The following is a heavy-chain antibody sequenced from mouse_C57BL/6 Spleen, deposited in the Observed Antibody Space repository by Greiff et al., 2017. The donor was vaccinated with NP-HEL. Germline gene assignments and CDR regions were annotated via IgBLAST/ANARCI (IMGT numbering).Heavy chain of an antibody. D-gene: IGHD1-1*01. J-gene: IGHJ4*01. CDR1: GYTFTSYW. V-gene: IGHV1-53*01. CDR3: ARVAGYDGSSSYYAMDY. CDR2: INPSNGGT. Sequence: VQLQQPGTELVKPGASVKLSCKASGYTFTSYWMHWVKQRPGQGLEWIGNINPSNGGTNYNEKFKSKATLTVDKSSSTAYMQLSSLTSEDSAVYYCARVAGYDGSSSYYAMDYWGQGTSVTVSS.